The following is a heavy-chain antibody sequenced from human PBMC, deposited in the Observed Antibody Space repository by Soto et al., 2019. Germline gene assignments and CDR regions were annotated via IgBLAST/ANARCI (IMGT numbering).Heavy chain of an antibody. J-gene: IGHJ4*02. CDR1: GFTFSNYA. V-gene: IGHV3-23*01. D-gene: IGHD5-12*01. CDR2: ISGDSGVT. Sequence: EVQLLDSGGGLVQQGESLRLSCAASGFTFSNYAMSWVRQAPGTGLEWLSSISGDSGVTYYADSVKGRFTISRDNSKNKLYMHMNSLRAEDTAVYYCAKWLTSPVPFFDYWGQGTLVTVSS. CDR3: AKWLTSPVPFFDY.